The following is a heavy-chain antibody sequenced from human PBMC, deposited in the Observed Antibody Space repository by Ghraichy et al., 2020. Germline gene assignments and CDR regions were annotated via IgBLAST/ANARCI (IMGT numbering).Heavy chain of an antibody. D-gene: IGHD3-22*01. Sequence: SETLSLTCAVYGCSFSGYYWSWIRQPPGKRLEWIGEINHSGSTNYNPSLTSRVTISVDTSKNQFSLKLSSVTAADTAVYYCANLVGNYYSDSSGYPSSLDYWGQGTLVTVSS. CDR2: INHSGST. CDR1: GCSFSGYY. J-gene: IGHJ4*02. V-gene: IGHV4-34*01. CDR3: ANLVGNYYSDSSGYPSSLDY.